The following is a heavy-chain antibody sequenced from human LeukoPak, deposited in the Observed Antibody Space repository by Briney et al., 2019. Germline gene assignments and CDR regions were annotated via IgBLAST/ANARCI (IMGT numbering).Heavy chain of an antibody. V-gene: IGHV1-69*04. CDR1: GGTFGSYA. J-gene: IGHJ6*02. CDR3: ARDRVPLSLYYGMDV. CDR2: VVPVLGVR. Sequence: GASVKVSCKTSGGTFGSYAISWVRQAPGQGFEWMGRVVPVLGVRNYAQRIQGRATITADKSTSTAYMELNSLRSEDTAVYYCARDRVPLSLYYGMDVWGQGTTVTVSS. D-gene: IGHD2/OR15-2a*01.